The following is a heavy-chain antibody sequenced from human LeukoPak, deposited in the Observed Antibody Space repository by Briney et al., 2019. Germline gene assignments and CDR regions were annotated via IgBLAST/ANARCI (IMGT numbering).Heavy chain of an antibody. CDR2: ISWNSGSI. Sequence: GRSLRLSCAASGFTFDDYAMHWVRQAPGKGPEWVSGISWNSGSIGYADSVKGRFTISRDNAKNSLYLQMNSLRAEDTALYYCAKGYYHDSSGAFDSWGQGTLVTVSS. V-gene: IGHV3-9*01. D-gene: IGHD3-22*01. CDR3: AKGYYHDSSGAFDS. CDR1: GFTFDDYA. J-gene: IGHJ4*02.